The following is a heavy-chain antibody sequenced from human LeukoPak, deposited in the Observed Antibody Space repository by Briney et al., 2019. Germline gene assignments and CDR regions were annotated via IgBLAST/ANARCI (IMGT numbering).Heavy chain of an antibody. CDR3: ARDKYCSSTSCWLGMDV. J-gene: IGHJ6*02. D-gene: IGHD2-2*01. V-gene: IGHV3-33*01. CDR2: IWYDGSNK. Sequence: PGGSLRLSCAASGFTFSNYGMHWVRQAPGKGLEWVAVIWYDGSNKYYADSVKGRFTISRDNSKNTLYLQMNSLRAEDTAVYYCARDKYCSSTSCWLGMDVWGQGTTVTVSS. CDR1: GFTFSNYG.